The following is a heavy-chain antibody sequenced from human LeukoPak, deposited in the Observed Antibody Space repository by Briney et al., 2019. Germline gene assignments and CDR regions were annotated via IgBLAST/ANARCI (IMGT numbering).Heavy chain of an antibody. CDR1: GFTFSGYW. Sequence: GGSLRLSCAVSGFTFSGYWMYWVRQSPGKGLVWVSRINTDGSTTTYADTVKGRFAISRDNAKNTLYLQMDSLRVDDTAVYYCARVGVGATFDYCGQGILVTVSS. V-gene: IGHV3-74*01. CDR2: INTDGSTT. D-gene: IGHD1-26*01. CDR3: ARVGVGATFDY. J-gene: IGHJ4*02.